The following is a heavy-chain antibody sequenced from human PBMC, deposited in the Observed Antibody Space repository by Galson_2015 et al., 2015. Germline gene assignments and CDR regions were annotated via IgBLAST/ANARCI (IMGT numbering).Heavy chain of an antibody. CDR2: IYPGDSDT. CDR3: ARSEGRWLLY. V-gene: IGHV5-51*01. CDR1: GYSFTTYW. Sequence: QSGAEVKKPGESLKISCKGSGYSFTTYWIVWVRQMPGKVLECMGIIYPGDSDTRYSPSFQGQVTMSVDKSISTAYLQWSSLKASDTAIYYCARSEGRWLLYWGQGTLVTVSS. J-gene: IGHJ4*02. D-gene: IGHD5-24*01.